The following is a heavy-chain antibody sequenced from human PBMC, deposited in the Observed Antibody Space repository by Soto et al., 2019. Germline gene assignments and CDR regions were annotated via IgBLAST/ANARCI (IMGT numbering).Heavy chain of an antibody. CDR2: ISYDGSNK. CDR1: GFTFSSYG. V-gene: IGHV3-30*18. J-gene: IGHJ4*02. D-gene: IGHD3-10*01. CDR3: AKDDGDYYGSGSYDY. Sequence: QVQLVESGGGVVQPGRSLRLSCAASGFTFSSYGMHWVRQAPGKGLEWVAVISYDGSNKYYADSVKGRFTISRDNSKNTLYLQMNSLRAEDTAVYYCAKDDGDYYGSGSYDYWGQGTLVTVSS.